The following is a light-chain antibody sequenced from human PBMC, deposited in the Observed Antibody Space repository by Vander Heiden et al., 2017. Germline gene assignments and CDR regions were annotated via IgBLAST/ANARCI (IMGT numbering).Light chain of an antibody. CDR3: QQRSNWPPLT. J-gene: IGKJ4*01. Sequence: EIVLTQSPATLSFSPGERATLSCRASQSVSSYLAWYQQKPGQAPRLLIYDASNRATGIPARFSGSGYGTYFTLTISSLEPEDFAVYYCQQRSNWPPLTFGGGTKVEIK. V-gene: IGKV3-11*01. CDR2: DAS. CDR1: QSVSSY.